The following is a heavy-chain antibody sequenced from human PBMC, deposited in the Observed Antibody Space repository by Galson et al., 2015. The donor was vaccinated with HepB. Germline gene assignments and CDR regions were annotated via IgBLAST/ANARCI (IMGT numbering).Heavy chain of an antibody. CDR3: AKELSGYYSYIFDN. V-gene: IGHV3-23*01. D-gene: IGHD3-9*01. J-gene: IGHJ4*02. CDR2: GRGGST. Sequence: GRGGSTYYADFVKGRFTLSRDNSKDTLYLQMNSLRAEDTAVYYCAKELSGYYSYIFDNWGQGTLVTVPS.